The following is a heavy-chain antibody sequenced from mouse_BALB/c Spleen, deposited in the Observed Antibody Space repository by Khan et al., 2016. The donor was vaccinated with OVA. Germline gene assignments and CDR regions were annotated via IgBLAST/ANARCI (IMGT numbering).Heavy chain of an antibody. V-gene: IGHV5-4*02. D-gene: IGHD2-3*01. Sequence: EVELVESGGGLMKPGGSLKLSCAASGFTFSDYYMYWVRQTPEKRLEWVATISDINSYIYYPDNVKGRFTISRDNAKNNLYLQMHRLKSEDTAMYYCIRGYDGDPFAYWGQGTLVTVSA. J-gene: IGHJ3*01. CDR3: IRGYDGDPFAY. CDR1: GFTFSDYY. CDR2: ISDINSYI.